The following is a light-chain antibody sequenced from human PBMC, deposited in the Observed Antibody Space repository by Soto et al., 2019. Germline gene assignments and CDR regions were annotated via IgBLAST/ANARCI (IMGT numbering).Light chain of an antibody. CDR3: EDDSSSSGLT. Sequence: DIQMTQSPSTLSASVGDRVTSTCRASQSISSWLAWYQQKPGKAPKLLIFQASSLKSGVPSRFSGSGSATEYTHTISSLPPDDFATYYCEDDSSSSGLTSGGRTKVEIK. V-gene: IGKV1-5*03. CDR2: QAS. J-gene: IGKJ4*01. CDR1: QSISSW.